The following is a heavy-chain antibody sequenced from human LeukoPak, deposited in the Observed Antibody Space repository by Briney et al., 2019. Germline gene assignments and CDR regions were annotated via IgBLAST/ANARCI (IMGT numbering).Heavy chain of an antibody. CDR2: ISSNGGST. V-gene: IGHV3-64*01. D-gene: IGHD3-10*01. CDR1: GFTFSSYA. Sequence: GGSLRLSCAASGFTFSSYAMHWVRQAPGKGLEYVSAISSNGGSTYYANSVKGRFTISRDNSKNTLYLQMGSLRAEDMAVYYCARGRFGEQKPGDYWGQGSLVTVSS. J-gene: IGHJ4*02. CDR3: ARGRFGEQKPGDY.